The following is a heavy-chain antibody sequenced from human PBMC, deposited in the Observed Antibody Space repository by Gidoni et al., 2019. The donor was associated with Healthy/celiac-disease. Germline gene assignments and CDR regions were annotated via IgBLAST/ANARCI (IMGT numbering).Heavy chain of an antibody. CDR2: IYPGDSYT. J-gene: IGHJ4*02. CDR1: GYSFTSYW. Sequence: EVQLVQSGAEVTQPGESLKISCKGSGYSFTSYWLGWVRQMPGKGLEWMGIIYPGDSYTRYSPSCQCQVTTSADKSIITAYLQWSSLKASDTAMYYCARGVGWSYQGLFDYWGQGTLVTVSS. CDR3: ARGVGWSYQGLFDY. D-gene: IGHD1-26*01. V-gene: IGHV5-51*01.